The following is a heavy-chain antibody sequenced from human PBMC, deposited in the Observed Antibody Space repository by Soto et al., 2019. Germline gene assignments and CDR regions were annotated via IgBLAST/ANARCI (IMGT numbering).Heavy chain of an antibody. V-gene: IGHV3-7*01. CDR1: GFIFSDDW. Sequence: RGALRLSCASSGFIFSDDWMNWFRQAPGQGLEWVARINQGGREEFKEDSVKGRFAISRDNDKKSVDLHMDRLGVEDTAIYYCARRGIGVAGIFDHWGPGTLVTVSS. CDR2: INQGGREE. D-gene: IGHD3-3*01. CDR3: ARRGIGVAGIFDH. J-gene: IGHJ4*02.